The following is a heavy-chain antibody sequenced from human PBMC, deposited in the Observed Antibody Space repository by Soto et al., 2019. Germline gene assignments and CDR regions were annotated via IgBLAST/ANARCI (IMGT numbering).Heavy chain of an antibody. V-gene: IGHV3-23*01. CDR3: AKESDFWSGPPSQFDY. CDR2: ISGSGGST. CDR1: GFTFSSYA. D-gene: IGHD3-3*01. Sequence: GGSLRLSCAASGFTFSSYAMSWVRQAPGKGLEWVSAISGSGGSTYYADSVKGWFTISRDNSKNTLYLQMNSLRAEDTAVYYCAKESDFWSGPPSQFDYWGQGTLVTVSS. J-gene: IGHJ4*02.